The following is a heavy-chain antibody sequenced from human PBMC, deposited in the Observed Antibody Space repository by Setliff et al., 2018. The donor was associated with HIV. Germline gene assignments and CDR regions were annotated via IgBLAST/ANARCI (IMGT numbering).Heavy chain of an antibody. CDR2: VYHTGST. V-gene: IGHV4-38-2*01. CDR1: GYSMSSGYY. CDR3: ARHAAGPDGPFDY. J-gene: IGHJ4*02. Sequence: PSETLSLTCGVSGYSMSSGYYWGWIRQPPGKGLEWIGNVYHTGSTYYNPSLKSRVTISVDTSKNQFSLKLSSVIAADTAVYYCARHAAGPDGPFDYWGQGTLVTGSS. D-gene: IGHD2-2*01.